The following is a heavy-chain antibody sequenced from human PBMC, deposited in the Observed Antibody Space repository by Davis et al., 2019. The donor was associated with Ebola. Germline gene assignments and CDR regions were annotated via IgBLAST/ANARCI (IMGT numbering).Heavy chain of an antibody. J-gene: IGHJ5*02. Sequence: SETLSLTCTVSGGSVSSISYYWSWIRQPPGKGLEWIGYIYYSGSTNYNPSLESRVTISVDTSKNQFSLKLSSVTAADTAVYSCARAGLFGMVKSWGQGTLVTVSS. CDR3: ARAGLFGMVKS. V-gene: IGHV4-61*01. D-gene: IGHD3-3*01. CDR2: IYYSGST. CDR1: GGSVSSISYY.